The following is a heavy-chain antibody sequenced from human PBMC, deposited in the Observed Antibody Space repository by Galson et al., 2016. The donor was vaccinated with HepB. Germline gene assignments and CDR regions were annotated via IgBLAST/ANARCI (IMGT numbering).Heavy chain of an antibody. V-gene: IGHV2-70*01. CDR2: IDWDDDK. CDR3: ARISRARGHNNVLTGAKYYYYNMDV. CDR1: GFSLSTSGMS. D-gene: IGHD3-9*01. Sequence: PALVKPTQTLSLTCTFSGFSLSTSGMSVTWIRQPPGKGLEWLALIDWDDDKYFSTSLKTRLTISKDTSKNQVVLTLTNMEPVDTATYYCARISRARGHNNVLTGAKYYYYNMDVWGQGTTVTVSS. J-gene: IGHJ6*02.